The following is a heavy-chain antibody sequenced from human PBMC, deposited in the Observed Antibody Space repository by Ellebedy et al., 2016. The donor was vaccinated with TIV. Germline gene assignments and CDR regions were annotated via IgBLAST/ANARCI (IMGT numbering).Heavy chain of an antibody. CDR1: GFIVSSNY. V-gene: IGHV3-33*08. CDR2: IWHDGSHS. J-gene: IGHJ4*02. D-gene: IGHD1-26*01. Sequence: GESLKISCAASGFIVSSNYMNWVRQAPGKGLAWVGIIWHDGSHSYYADSVKGRFTISRDNSKNTVDLQMNSLRADDTAVYYCASELVGTTDFDYWGQGTLVTVSS. CDR3: ASELVGTTDFDY.